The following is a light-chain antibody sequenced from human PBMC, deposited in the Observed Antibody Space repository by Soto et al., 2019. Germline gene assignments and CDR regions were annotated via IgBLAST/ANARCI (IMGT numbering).Light chain of an antibody. J-gene: IGKJ1*01. V-gene: IGKV3-15*01. Sequence: EIVLTQSPGTLSLSAGERATLSCRASQSVRSTYLAWYQQKPGQAPRLLIYGASTRATGIPARFSGSGSGIEFTLTISSLQSEDFAVYYCQQYNNWPRTFGQGTKVDIK. CDR3: QQYNNWPRT. CDR2: GAS. CDR1: QSVRSTY.